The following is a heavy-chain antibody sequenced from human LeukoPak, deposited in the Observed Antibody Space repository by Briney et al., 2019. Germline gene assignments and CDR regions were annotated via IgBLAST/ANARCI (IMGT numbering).Heavy chain of an antibody. Sequence: PGRSLRLSCAASGFTFSSYEMNWVRQAPGKGLEWVSYISSSGSTIYYADSVKGRFTISRDNAKNSLYLQMNSLRVEDTAGYYCAELGITMIGGVWGKGTTVTISS. J-gene: IGHJ6*04. D-gene: IGHD3-10*02. CDR1: GFTFSSYE. CDR3: AELGITMIGGV. CDR2: ISSSGSTI. V-gene: IGHV3-48*03.